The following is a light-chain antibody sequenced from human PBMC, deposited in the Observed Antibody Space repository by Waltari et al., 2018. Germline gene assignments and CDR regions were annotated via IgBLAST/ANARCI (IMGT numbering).Light chain of an antibody. CDR1: DSDVGAYDF. CDR2: EVS. J-gene: IGLJ1*01. CDR3: SSYTPSSAPGV. V-gene: IGLV2-14*01. Sequence: QSALTQPASVSGSPGQSITISCSGTDSDVGAYDFVSWYQQHPGQAPHLIIYEVSKRPSGISMRFSAAKSGTTAALTISGLQAEDKADYYCSSYTPSSAPGVFGTGTRVTVL.